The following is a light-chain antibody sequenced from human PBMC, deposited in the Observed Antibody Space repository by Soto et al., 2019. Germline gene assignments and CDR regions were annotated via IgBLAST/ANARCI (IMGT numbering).Light chain of an antibody. J-gene: IGLJ3*02. Sequence: QPVLTQPPSASVTPGQRVSISCYGGRSNIGSNLVSWYQQLPGTAPKLLLYFNDQRPSGVPDRFSGSKSGTSASLAVSELQSEDEADYFCASWDDSLKGVLFGGGTKLTVL. CDR1: RSNIGSNL. CDR2: FND. V-gene: IGLV1-44*01. CDR3: ASWDDSLKGVL.